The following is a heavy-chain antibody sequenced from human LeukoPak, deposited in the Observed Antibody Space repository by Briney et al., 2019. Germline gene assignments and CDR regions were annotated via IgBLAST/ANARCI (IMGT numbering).Heavy chain of an antibody. CDR1: GFTFGDYA. V-gene: IGHV3-21*01. CDR3: AREGRLLWFGELSDYYYGMDV. D-gene: IGHD3-10*01. CDR2: ISSSSSYI. J-gene: IGHJ6*02. Sequence: GGSLRLSCTASGFTFGDYAMSWVRQAPGKGLEWVSSISSSSSYIYYADSVKGRFTISRDNAKNSLYLQMNSLRAEDTAVYYCAREGRLLWFGELSDYYYGMDVWGQGTTVTVSS.